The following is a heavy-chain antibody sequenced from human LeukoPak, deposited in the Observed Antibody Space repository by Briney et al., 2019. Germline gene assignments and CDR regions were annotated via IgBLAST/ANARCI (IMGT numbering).Heavy chain of an antibody. V-gene: IGHV4-59*01. CDR3: ARGTSGWYSNAFDI. CDR1: GGSISSYY. Sequence: SETLSLTCTVSGGSISSYYWSWIRQPPGKGLEGIGYIYYSGSTNYNPSLKSRVTISVDTSKNQFSLKLSSVTAADTAVYYCARGTSGWYSNAFDIWGQGTMVTVSS. CDR2: IYYSGST. D-gene: IGHD6-19*01. J-gene: IGHJ3*02.